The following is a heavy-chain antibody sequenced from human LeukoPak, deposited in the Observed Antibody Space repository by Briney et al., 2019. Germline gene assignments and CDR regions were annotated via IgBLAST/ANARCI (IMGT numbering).Heavy chain of an antibody. Sequence: PSETLSLTCTVSGGSISSHYWSWMRQPPGMGLEWIGYIFYNGRGYYNPSLKSRVTISVDTSKNKFSLKMSSVTAADTAVYFCARGHWDLLRYPFDTWGQGTLVTVSS. V-gene: IGHV4-59*11. CDR2: IFYNGRG. CDR3: ARGHWDLLRYPFDT. J-gene: IGHJ5*02. D-gene: IGHD1-26*01. CDR1: GGSISSHY.